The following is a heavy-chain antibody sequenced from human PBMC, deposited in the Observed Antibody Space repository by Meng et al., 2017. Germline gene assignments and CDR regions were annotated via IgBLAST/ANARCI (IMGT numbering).Heavy chain of an antibody. CDR3: ARLVAGTFGQLFDP. CDR2: INTNTGNP. Sequence: VRLVQYWFELKKPGASVKVSCKASGYTFTSYAMNWVRQAPGQGLEWMGWINTNTGNPTYAQGFTGRFVFSLDTSVSTAYLQISSLKAEDTAVYYCARLVAGTFGQLFDPWGQGTLVTVSS. J-gene: IGHJ5*02. D-gene: IGHD2-15*01. CDR1: GYTFTSYA. V-gene: IGHV7-4-1*02.